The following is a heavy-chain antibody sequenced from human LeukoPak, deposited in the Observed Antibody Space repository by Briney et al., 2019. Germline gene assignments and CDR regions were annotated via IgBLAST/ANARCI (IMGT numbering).Heavy chain of an antibody. CDR2: IYHSGST. CDR3: AREQAVAGRWRDDY. CDR1: GGSISSGGYS. J-gene: IGHJ4*02. Sequence: SETLSLTCAVSGGSISSGGYSWSWIRQPPGKGLEWIGYIYHSGSTYYNPSLKSRVTISVDRSKNQFSLKLSSVTAADTAVYYCAREQAVAGRWRDDYWGQGTLVTVSS. V-gene: IGHV4-30-2*01. D-gene: IGHD6-19*01.